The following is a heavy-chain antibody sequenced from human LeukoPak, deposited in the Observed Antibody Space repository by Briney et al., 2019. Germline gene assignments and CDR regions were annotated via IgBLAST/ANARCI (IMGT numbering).Heavy chain of an antibody. D-gene: IGHD5-18*01. CDR3: AGAAVDTAMVKVGDY. V-gene: IGHV4-39*07. CDR2: INHSGST. J-gene: IGHJ4*02. Sequence: SETLSLTCTVSGGSISSSSYYWGWIRQPPGKGLEWIGEINHSGSTNYNPSLKSRVTISVDTSKNQFSLKLSSVTAADTAVYYCAGAAVDTAMVKVGDYWGQGTLVTVSS. CDR1: GGSISSSSYY.